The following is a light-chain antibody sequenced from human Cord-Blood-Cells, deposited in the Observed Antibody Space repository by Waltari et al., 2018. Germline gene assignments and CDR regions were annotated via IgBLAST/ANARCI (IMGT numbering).Light chain of an antibody. J-gene: IGLJ3*02. CDR2: DVS. CDR1: SSDVGGYNY. V-gene: IGLV2-14*04. CDR3: SSYTSSSTWV. Sequence: SSDVGGYNYVPWYHQHPGKAPKLMIYDVSNRPSGVSNRFSGSKSGNTASLTISGLQAEDEADYYCSSYTSSSTWVFGGGTKLTVL.